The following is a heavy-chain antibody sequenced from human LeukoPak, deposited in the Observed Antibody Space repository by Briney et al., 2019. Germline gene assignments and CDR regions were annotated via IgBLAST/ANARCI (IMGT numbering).Heavy chain of an antibody. J-gene: IGHJ5*02. CDR1: GFLLTTSGVG. CDR3: AHRRIVAVAGYNWFDP. CDR2: IYWDDDK. D-gene: IGHD6-19*01. V-gene: IGHV2-5*02. Sequence: SGPTLANPRQTLTLTCNFSGFLLTTSGVGVGWIRQPPGKALGWLALIYWDDDKRYSPSLKSRLTITKDTSKNQVVLTMTNMDPVDTATYYCAHRRIVAVAGYNWFDPWGQGTLVTVSS.